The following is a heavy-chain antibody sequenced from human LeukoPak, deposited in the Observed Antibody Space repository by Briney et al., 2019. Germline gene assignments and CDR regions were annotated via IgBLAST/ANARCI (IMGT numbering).Heavy chain of an antibody. V-gene: IGHV3-21*04. CDR2: ISSSSSYI. Sequence: GGSLRLSCAASGFTFSSYSMNWVRQAPGKGLEWVSSISSSSSYIYYADSVKGRFTISRDNAKNSLYLQMNNLRAEDTAVYYCARVPRSGGSIDYWGQGTLVTVSS. D-gene: IGHD6-19*01. CDR1: GFTFSSYS. J-gene: IGHJ4*02. CDR3: ARVPRSGGSIDY.